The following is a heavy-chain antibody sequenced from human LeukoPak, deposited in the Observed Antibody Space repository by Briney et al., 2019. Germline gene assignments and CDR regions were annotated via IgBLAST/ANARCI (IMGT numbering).Heavy chain of an antibody. CDR1: GFIFDHYA. CDR2: ISWDGGRS. CDR3: AKDIVSAGYSSPDY. J-gene: IGHJ4*02. D-gene: IGHD6-19*01. Sequence: GGSLTLSCAAAGFIFDHYAMHWVRPAAGRGLEWVCLISWDGGRSYYADSVKCPFTISRDNSKNSLYLQMNSLRAEAAAFYYCAKDIVSAGYSSPDYWGQGTLVTVSS. V-gene: IGHV3-43D*03.